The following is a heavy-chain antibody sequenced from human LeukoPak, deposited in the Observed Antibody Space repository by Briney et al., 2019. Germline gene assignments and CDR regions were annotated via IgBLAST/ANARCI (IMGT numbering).Heavy chain of an antibody. J-gene: IGHJ4*02. CDR1: GGSFSGYY. D-gene: IGHD5-12*01. V-gene: IGHV4-34*01. CDR3: ARGLRFDDY. Sequence: SETLSLTCAVYGGSFSGYYWSWIRQPPGKGLEWIGEINHSGSTNYNPPLKSRVTISVDTSKNQFSLKLSSVTAADTAVYYCARGLRFDDYWGQGTLVTVSS. CDR2: INHSGST.